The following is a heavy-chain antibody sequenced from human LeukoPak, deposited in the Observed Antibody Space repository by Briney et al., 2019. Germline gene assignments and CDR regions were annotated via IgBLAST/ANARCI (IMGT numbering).Heavy chain of an antibody. Sequence: GGSLRLSCAASGFIFSNYFMHWVSQAPGKGLEYISAISRTGSTTYYTNSVKGRFTISRDNSKNTLYLQMGGLGSEDMAVYYCATSRYCSGGDCYSLAFDIWGQGTMVTVSS. CDR2: ISRTGSTT. D-gene: IGHD2-15*01. CDR1: GFIFSNYF. V-gene: IGHV3-64*01. J-gene: IGHJ3*02. CDR3: ATSRYCSGGDCYSLAFDI.